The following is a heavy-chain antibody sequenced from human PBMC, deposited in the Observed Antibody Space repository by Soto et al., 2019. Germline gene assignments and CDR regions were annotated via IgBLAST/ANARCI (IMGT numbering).Heavy chain of an antibody. J-gene: IGHJ6*02. CDR1: GGSISSYY. CDR2: IYYSGST. CDR3: ARDMARGYSYGYRYYYGMDV. Sequence: SETLSLTCTVSGGSISSYYWSWIRQPPGKGLEWIGYIYYSGSTNYNPSLKSRVTISVDTSKNQFSLKLSSVTAADTAVYYCARDMARGYSYGYRYYYGMDVWGQGTTVTVSS. V-gene: IGHV4-59*01. D-gene: IGHD5-18*01.